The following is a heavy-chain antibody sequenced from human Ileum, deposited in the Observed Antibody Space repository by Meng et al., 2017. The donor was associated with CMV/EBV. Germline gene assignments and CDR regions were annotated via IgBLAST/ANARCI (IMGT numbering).Heavy chain of an antibody. V-gene: IGHV3-30-3*01. CDR2: ISYDGSNK. J-gene: IGHJ6*02. CDR3: ARAFDCSSTSCSGTPQYYYYGMDV. D-gene: IGHD2-2*01. CDR1: GFFFSAYY. Sequence: GGSLRLSCAASGFFFSAYYMTWVRQAPGKGLEWVAVISYDGSNKYYADSVKGRFTISRDNSKNTLYLQMNSLRAEDTAVYYCARAFDCSSTSCSGTPQYYYYGMDVWGQGTTVTVSS.